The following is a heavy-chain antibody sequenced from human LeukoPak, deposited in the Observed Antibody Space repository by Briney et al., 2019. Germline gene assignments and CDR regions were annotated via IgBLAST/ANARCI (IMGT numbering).Heavy chain of an antibody. V-gene: IGHV4-61*02. Sequence: SQTLSLTCTVSGGSISSGSYYWSWIRQPAGKGLEWIGRIYTSGSTNYNPSLKSRVTISVDTSKNQFSLKLSSVTAADTAVYYCARDTRVTTFDYWGQGTLVTVS. D-gene: IGHD1-1*01. CDR2: IYTSGST. CDR1: GGSISSGSYY. CDR3: ARDTRVTTFDY. J-gene: IGHJ4*02.